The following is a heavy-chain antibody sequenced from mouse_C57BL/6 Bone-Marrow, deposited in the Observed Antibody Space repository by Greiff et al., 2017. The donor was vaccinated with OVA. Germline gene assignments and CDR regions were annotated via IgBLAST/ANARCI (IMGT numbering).Heavy chain of an antibody. Sequence: VHLVESGPGLVQPSQSLSITCTVSGFSLTSSGVHWVRQSPGKGLEWLGVIWRGGSTDYNAAFMSRLSITKDNSKSQVFFKMNSLQADDTAIYYCAKGVGTTVVASSYFDVWGTGTTVTVSS. CDR1: GFSLTSSG. CDR3: AKGVGTTVVASSYFDV. D-gene: IGHD1-1*01. CDR2: IWRGGST. J-gene: IGHJ1*03. V-gene: IGHV2-5*01.